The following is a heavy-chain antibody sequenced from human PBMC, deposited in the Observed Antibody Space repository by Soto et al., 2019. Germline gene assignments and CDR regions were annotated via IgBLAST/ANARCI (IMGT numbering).Heavy chain of an antibody. D-gene: IGHD2-21*02. CDR2: INHSGST. V-gene: IGHV4-34*01. CDR1: GGSFSGYY. CDR3: ARGAGYEEVQTAGGY. Sequence: QVQLQQWGAGLLKPSETLSLTCAVYGGSFSGYYWSWIRQPPGKGLEWIGEINHSGSTNYNPSLKSRVTISVDTSKNQFSLKLSSVTAADTAVYYCARGAGYEEVQTAGGYWGQGTLVTVSS. J-gene: IGHJ4*02.